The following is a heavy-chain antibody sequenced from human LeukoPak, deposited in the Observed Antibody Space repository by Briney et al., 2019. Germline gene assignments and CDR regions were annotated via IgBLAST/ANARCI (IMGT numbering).Heavy chain of an antibody. CDR1: DDSISDYY. CDR2: FYNSGRS. Sequence: PSETLSLTCTVSDDSISDYYRGWIRQPPGKGLEWIGYFYNSGRSTYNPSLKSRVTISADTSKNHFSLKLNSVTTADTAVYYCTRGAGWLIDYWGQGILVAVSS. D-gene: IGHD3-16*01. J-gene: IGHJ4*02. CDR3: TRGAGWLIDY. V-gene: IGHV4-59*01.